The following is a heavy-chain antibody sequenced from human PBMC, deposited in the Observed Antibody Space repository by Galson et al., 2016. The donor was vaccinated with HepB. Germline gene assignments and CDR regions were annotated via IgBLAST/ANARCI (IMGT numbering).Heavy chain of an antibody. V-gene: IGHV6-1*01. CDR2: TFYRSKWYN. CDR3: ARDPARVGFQTGAFDI. D-gene: IGHD1-26*01. J-gene: IGHJ3*02. Sequence: ISGDSVSSNIAAWNWIRQSPSRGLEWLGRTFYRSKWYNDYAISVRSRITINPDTSKNQYSLQLNSVTPDGTAVYYCARDPARVGFQTGAFDIWGQGTMVTVSS. CDR1: GDSVSSNIAA.